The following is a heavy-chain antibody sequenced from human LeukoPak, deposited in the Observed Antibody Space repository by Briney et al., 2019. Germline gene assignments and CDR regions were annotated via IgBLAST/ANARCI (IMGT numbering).Heavy chain of an antibody. CDR3: ARDPFYDFWSGYYLPGGFDY. CDR2: ISWNSGTI. Sequence: GGSLRLSCAASGFTFDDYAMHWVRQAPGKGLEWVSGISWNSGTIGYADSVKGRFTISRDNAKNSLYLQMNSLRAEDTAVYYCARDPFYDFWSGYYLPGGFDYWGQGTLVTVSS. D-gene: IGHD3-3*01. CDR1: GFTFDDYA. V-gene: IGHV3-9*01. J-gene: IGHJ4*02.